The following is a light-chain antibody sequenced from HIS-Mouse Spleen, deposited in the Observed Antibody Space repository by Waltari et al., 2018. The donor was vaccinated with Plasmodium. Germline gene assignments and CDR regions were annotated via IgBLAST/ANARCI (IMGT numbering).Light chain of an antibody. CDR3: QQYYSFPLT. CDR2: AAS. V-gene: IGKV1D-8*02. J-gene: IGKJ3*01. Sequence: AIWMTQSPSLLSASTGDRVTISCRISQGISSYLAWYQQKPGKAPELLIYAASTLQRGVPSRFSGSGSGTDFTLTISCLQSEDFATYYCQQYYSFPLTFGPGTKVDIK. CDR1: QGISSY.